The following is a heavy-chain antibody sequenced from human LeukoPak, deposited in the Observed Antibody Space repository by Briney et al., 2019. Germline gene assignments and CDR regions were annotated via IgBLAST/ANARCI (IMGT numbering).Heavy chain of an antibody. V-gene: IGHV4-31*03. J-gene: IGHJ5*02. CDR3: ARVSVATTGDNWFDP. Sequence: SETLSLTCTVSGGSISSGGYYWSWIRQHPGKGLEWIGYIYYSGSTYYNPSLKSRVTISVDTSKNQFSLKLSSVTAADTAVYYCARVSVATTGDNWFDPWAREPWSPSPQ. CDR1: GGSISSGGYY. D-gene: IGHD5-12*01. CDR2: IYYSGST.